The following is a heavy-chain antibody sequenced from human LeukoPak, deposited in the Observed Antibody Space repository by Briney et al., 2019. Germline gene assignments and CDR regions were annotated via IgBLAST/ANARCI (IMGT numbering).Heavy chain of an antibody. CDR3: ARDLIRLGESY. J-gene: IGHJ4*02. CDR1: GFTFGDFW. D-gene: IGHD3-16*01. Sequence: GGSLRLSCAASGFTFGDFWMSWVRQAPGKGLEWVSCISSSGSTIYYADSVKGRFTISRDNAKNSLYLQMNSLRAEDAAVYYCARDLIRLGESYWGQGTLVTVSS. V-gene: IGHV3-11*04. CDR2: ISSSGSTI.